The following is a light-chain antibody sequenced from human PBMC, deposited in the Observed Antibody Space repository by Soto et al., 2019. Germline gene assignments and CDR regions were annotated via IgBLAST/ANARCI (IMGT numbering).Light chain of an antibody. CDR2: LNSDGSH. J-gene: IGLJ3*02. V-gene: IGLV4-69*01. Sequence: QSVLTQSPSASASLGASVNLTCALSSGHSSYAIAWHQQQPEKGPRALMKLNSDGSHTRGDGIPDRFSGSSSGAERYLTISSLQSEDEADYYCQTWGTGILVFGGGTKLTVL. CDR3: QTWGTGILV. CDR1: SGHSSYA.